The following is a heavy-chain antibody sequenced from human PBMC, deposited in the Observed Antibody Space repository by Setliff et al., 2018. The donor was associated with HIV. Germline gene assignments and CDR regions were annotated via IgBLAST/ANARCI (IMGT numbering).Heavy chain of an antibody. CDR2: VTHSGST. J-gene: IGHJ5*02. CDR3: ASRVYYYDDSATLREGGFVP. D-gene: IGHD3-22*01. Sequence: PSETLSLTCAVYGGSLSGFYWTFIRQSPGKGLEWIGEVTHSGSTTYDPSLKSRITISVDTSKNQFSLKLSSVTAADTAVYYCASRVYYYDDSATLREGGFVPWGQGTLVTAPQ. V-gene: IGHV4-34*01. CDR1: GGSLSGFY.